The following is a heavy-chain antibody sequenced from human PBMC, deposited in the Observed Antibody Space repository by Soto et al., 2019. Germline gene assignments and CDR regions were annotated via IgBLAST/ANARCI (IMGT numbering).Heavy chain of an antibody. Sequence: QVQLVQSGAEVKKPGDSVTVSCKVSGYTFTSYDINWVRQATGQGLEWMGWMNPNSGNTGYAHKFQGRVTTTRNTSIRTAYVELSSLRSEDTAGYYCARGSPAAGFYDYYYYGMDVWGQGTTVTVSS. V-gene: IGHV1-8*01. CDR1: GYTFTSYD. CDR3: ARGSPAAGFYDYYYYGMDV. CDR2: MNPNSGNT. J-gene: IGHJ6*02. D-gene: IGHD6-13*01.